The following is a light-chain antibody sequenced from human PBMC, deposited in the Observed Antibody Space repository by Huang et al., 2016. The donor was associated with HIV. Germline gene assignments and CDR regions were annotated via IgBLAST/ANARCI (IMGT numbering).Light chain of an antibody. J-gene: IGKJ2*01. Sequence: DIVMTQSPDSLAVFLGERATINCKSSQSVLYSSNNKNYLAWYQQKPGQPPKLRIYWASTRESGVPDRFSGSGSGTDFTLTISSLQAEDVAVYYCQQYYSTPTFGQGTKLEIK. CDR2: WAS. CDR3: QQYYSTPT. CDR1: QSVLYSSNNKNY. V-gene: IGKV4-1*01.